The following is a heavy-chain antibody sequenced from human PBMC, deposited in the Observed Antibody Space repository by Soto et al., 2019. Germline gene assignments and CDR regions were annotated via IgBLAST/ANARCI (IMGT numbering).Heavy chain of an antibody. CDR1: GFTFSDYY. D-gene: IGHD2-21*01. CDR2: ISSSGTTI. J-gene: IGHJ6*02. V-gene: IGHV3-11*01. Sequence: QVQLVESGGGLVKPGGSLRLSCAASGFTFSDYYMNWIRQAPGKGLEWVSYISSSGTTIYYADSVKGRFTISRDNAKNSLFLQMNGLRAEDTALYYCARGHSIFYGMDVWGQGTTVTVSS. CDR3: ARGHSIFYGMDV.